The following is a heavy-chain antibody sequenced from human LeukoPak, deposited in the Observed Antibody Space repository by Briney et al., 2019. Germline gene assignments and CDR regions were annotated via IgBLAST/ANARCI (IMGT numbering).Heavy chain of an antibody. V-gene: IGHV1-2*02. CDR2: INPNSGVT. Sequence: GASVKVSCKASGYTFTGYYMHWVRQAPGQGLEWMGWINPNSGVTNYAQKFQGRVTMTRDTSISTAYMELSRLRSDDTAVYYCAATVTDNWFDPWGQGTLVTVSS. D-gene: IGHD4-17*01. J-gene: IGHJ5*02. CDR3: AATVTDNWFDP. CDR1: GYTFTGYY.